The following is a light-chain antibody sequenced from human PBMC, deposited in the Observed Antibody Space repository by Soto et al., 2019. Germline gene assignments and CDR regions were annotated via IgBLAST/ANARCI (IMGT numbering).Light chain of an antibody. CDR3: MQPLQSWT. CDR1: QSLLHSNGYNY. J-gene: IGKJ1*01. V-gene: IGKV2-28*01. CDR2: LGS. Sequence: DIVMTQSPLSLPVTAGEPASISCRSSQSLLHSNGYNYLDWYLQKPGQSPQLLIYLGSNRASGVPDRFSGSGSGIDFTLKISRVEAEDVGVYYCMQPLQSWTFGQGTKVEIK.